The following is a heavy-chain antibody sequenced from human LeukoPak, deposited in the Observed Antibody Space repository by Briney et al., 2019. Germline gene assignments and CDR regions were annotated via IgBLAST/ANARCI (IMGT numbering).Heavy chain of an antibody. J-gene: IGHJ4*02. D-gene: IGHD3-22*01. Sequence: SQTLSLTCAISGDSVSSNSAAWNWIRQSPSRGLEWLGRTYYRSKWNNDYAVSVKSRITINPDTAKNQFSLQLKSVTPEDTAVYYCARSPKAYDSCGCDYWGQGALVTVSS. CDR1: GDSVSSNSAA. CDR3: ARSPKAYDSCGCDY. V-gene: IGHV6-1*01. CDR2: TYYRSKWNN.